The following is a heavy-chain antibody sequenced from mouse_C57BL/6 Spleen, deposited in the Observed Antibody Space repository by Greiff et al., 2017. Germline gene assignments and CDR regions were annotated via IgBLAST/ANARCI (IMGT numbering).Heavy chain of an antibody. CDR1: GFNIKDYY. CDR3: ARGYYGSSPDWYFDV. J-gene: IGHJ1*03. D-gene: IGHD1-1*01. V-gene: IGHV14-2*01. Sequence: VQLKESGAELVKPGASVKLSCTASGFNIKDYYMHWVKQRTEQGLEWIGRIDPEDGETKYAPKFQGKATITADTSSNTAYLQLSSRTSEDTAVYYCARGYYGSSPDWYFDVWGTGTTVTVSS. CDR2: IDPEDGET.